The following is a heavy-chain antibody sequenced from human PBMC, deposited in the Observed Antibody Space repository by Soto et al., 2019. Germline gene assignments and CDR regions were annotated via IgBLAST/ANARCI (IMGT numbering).Heavy chain of an antibody. J-gene: IGHJ6*02. CDR3: AAIVVVPAAPMDA. V-gene: IGHV3-48*03. CDR2: MSSSGSTI. Sequence: PGKGLECVSYMSSSGSTIYYADSVKGRFTVSRDNAKSSLYPQMNSLRAEDTAVYYCAAIVVVPAAPMDAWGQGTTVTVSS. D-gene: IGHD2-2*01.